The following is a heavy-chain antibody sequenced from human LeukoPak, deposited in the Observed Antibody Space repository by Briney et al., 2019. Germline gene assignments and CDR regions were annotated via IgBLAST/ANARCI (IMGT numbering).Heavy chain of an antibody. CDR2: IYSGGST. CDR1: GFTVSSSY. J-gene: IGHJ4*02. D-gene: IGHD5-18*01. V-gene: IGHV3-53*01. CDR3: AKGYNYAYEY. Sequence: PGGSLRLSCAASGFTVSSSYMSWVRQAPGKGLEWVSLIYSGGSTYYAASVKGRFTISRDNSKNTLYLQMKSLRPEDTAVYYCAKGYNYAYEYWGQGTLVTVSS.